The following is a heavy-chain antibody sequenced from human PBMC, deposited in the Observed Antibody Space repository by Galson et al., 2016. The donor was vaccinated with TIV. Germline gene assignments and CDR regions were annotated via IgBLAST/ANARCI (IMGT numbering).Heavy chain of an antibody. V-gene: IGHV4-38-2*01. CDR3: AKMARTTGPDTEYYFDH. Sequence: GWIRQPPGKGLEWIGSIYDTERTITYYNPSLKSRVAMSVDTSKNQFSLRLSSVTAADTAVYYCAKMARTTGPDTEYYFDHWGQGTLVTVSS. D-gene: IGHD1-1*01. J-gene: IGHJ4*02. CDR2: IYDTERT.